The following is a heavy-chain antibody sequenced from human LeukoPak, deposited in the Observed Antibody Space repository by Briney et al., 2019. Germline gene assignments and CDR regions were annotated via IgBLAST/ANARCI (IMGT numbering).Heavy chain of an antibody. CDR3: ARGAITIFGVVPYDY. V-gene: IGHV3-48*01. CDR1: GFTFSSYS. Sequence: GGSLRLXCAASGFTFSSYSMNWVRQAPGKGLEWVSYISSSSSTIYYADSVKGRFTISRDNAKNSLYLQMNSLRAEDTAVYYCARGAITIFGVVPYDYWGQGTLVTVSS. CDR2: ISSSSSTI. D-gene: IGHD3-3*01. J-gene: IGHJ4*02.